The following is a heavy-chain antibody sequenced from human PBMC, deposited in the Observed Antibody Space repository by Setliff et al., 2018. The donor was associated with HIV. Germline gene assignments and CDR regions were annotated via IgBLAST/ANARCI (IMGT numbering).Heavy chain of an antibody. Sequence: RLSCAASGFTFDDYAMHWVRQAPGKGLEWVSGISWNSGSIGYADSVKGRFTISRDNAKDSLYLQMNSLRAEDMALYYCAKATFFYGSGAGSAFDIWGQGTMVTVSS. CDR1: GFTFDDYA. CDR2: ISWNSGSI. J-gene: IGHJ3*02. V-gene: IGHV3-9*03. D-gene: IGHD3-10*01. CDR3: AKATFFYGSGAGSAFDI.